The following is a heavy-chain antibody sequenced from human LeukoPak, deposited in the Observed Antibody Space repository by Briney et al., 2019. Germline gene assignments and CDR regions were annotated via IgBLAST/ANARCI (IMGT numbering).Heavy chain of an antibody. CDR1: GFTFRSYE. CDR2: ISSSGSTI. D-gene: IGHD1-26*01. J-gene: IGHJ4*02. CDR3: ARRPGGFDY. Sequence: GGSLRLSCAASGFTFRSYEMNWVRQAPGKGLEWVSYISSSGSTIYYADSVKGRFTISRDNAKNSLYLQMSSLRAEDTAVYYCARRPGGFDYWGQGTLVTVSS. V-gene: IGHV3-48*03.